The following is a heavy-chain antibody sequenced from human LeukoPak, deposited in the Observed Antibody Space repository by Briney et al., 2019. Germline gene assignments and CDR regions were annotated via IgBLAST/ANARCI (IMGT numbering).Heavy chain of an antibody. J-gene: IGHJ5*02. V-gene: IGHV1-69*13. Sequence: GASVKVSCKASGYTFTGYYMHWVRQAPGQGLEWMGGIIPIFGTANYAQKFQGRVTITADESTSTAYMELSSLRSEDTAVYYCAILGYCSGGSRYSTGPWGQGTLVTVSS. CDR1: GYTFTGYY. CDR2: IIPIFGTA. CDR3: AILGYCSGGSRYSTGP. D-gene: IGHD2-15*01.